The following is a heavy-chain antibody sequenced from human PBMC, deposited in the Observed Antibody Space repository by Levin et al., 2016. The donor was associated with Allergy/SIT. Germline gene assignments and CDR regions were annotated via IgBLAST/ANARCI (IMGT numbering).Heavy chain of an antibody. D-gene: IGHD6-19*01. J-gene: IGHJ5*02. CDR3: ARDQHSSGSKRVWGWFDP. V-gene: IGHV1-3*01. Sequence: WVRQAPGQRLEWMGWINAGNGNTKYSQKFQGRVTITRDTSASTAYMELSSLRSEDTAVYYCARDQHSSGSKRVWGWFDPWGQGTLVTVSS. CDR2: INAGNGNT.